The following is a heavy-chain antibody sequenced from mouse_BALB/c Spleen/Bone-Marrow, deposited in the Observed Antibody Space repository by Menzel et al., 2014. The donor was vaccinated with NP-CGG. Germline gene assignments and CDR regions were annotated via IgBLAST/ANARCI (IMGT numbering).Heavy chain of an antibody. D-gene: IGHD2-4*01. CDR2: IYPGNVNI. Sequence: QVQLKHSGPEVVNPGASVRISCKASGYNFTRYYVHWVRQRPGQGLEWIGSIYPGNVNIKYNEKFKGKATLTADKSSSTASMQLSSLTSEDSAVYFCARGITLVPYFDYWGQGTTLTVSS. CDR1: GYNFTRYY. CDR3: ARGITLVPYFDY. J-gene: IGHJ2*01. V-gene: IGHV1S56*01.